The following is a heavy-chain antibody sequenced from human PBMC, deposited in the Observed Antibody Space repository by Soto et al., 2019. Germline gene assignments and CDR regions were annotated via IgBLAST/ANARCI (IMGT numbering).Heavy chain of an antibody. CDR1: GGSMSSSSYY. CDR3: ARGFDILTFGFCLDY. V-gene: IGHV4-39*01. Sequence: LSETLSLTCTVSGGSMSSSSYYWGWIRQPPGKGLEWIANMYFSGFYSGSTSYNPSLKSRVTISVDTSKNQFSLQVSSVTAADTAVYYCARGFDILTFGFCLDYWGQGTLVTVSS. J-gene: IGHJ4*02. D-gene: IGHD3-9*01. CDR2: MYFSGFYSGST.